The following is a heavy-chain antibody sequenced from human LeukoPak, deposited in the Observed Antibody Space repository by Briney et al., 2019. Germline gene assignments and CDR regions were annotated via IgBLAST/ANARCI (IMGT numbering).Heavy chain of an antibody. J-gene: IGHJ6*03. CDR1: GFTFSSFA. CDR3: AKRGGLPPLDYYYYYMDV. D-gene: IGHD2-21*02. Sequence: VGSLRLSCAVSGFTFSSFAMSWVRQAPGKGLEWVSAISGSGGSTYYADSVEGRFTISRDNSKNTLYLQMNSLRAEDTAVYYCAKRGGLPPLDYYYYYMDVWGKGTTVTVSS. CDR2: ISGSGGST. V-gene: IGHV3-23*01.